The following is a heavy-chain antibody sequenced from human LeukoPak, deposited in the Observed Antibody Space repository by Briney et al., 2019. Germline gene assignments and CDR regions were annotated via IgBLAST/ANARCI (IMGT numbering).Heavy chain of an antibody. J-gene: IGHJ6*02. CDR3: ARGDGSYYYGMDV. CDR1: GFTFSSYW. CDR2: IKQDGSEK. Sequence: GGSLRLSCAASGFTFSSYWMSWVRQAPGKGLGWVVTIKQDGSEKYYVGSVKGRFTISRDNAKNSLYLQMNNLRAEDTAVYYCARGDGSYYYGMDVWGQGTTVTVSS. V-gene: IGHV3-7*03.